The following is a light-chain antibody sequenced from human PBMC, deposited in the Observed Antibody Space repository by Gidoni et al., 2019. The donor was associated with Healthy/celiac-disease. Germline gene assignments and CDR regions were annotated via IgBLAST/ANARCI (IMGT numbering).Light chain of an antibody. CDR2: GAS. V-gene: IGKV3-15*01. CDR1: QSVSSN. CDR3: QQYNNWPACS. Sequence: EIVMTQSPATLSVSPGERATLSCRASQSVSSNLAWYQQKHGQPPRRLIYGASTRATGIPARFSGSGSGTEFTLTISSLQSEDLAVYYCQQYNNWPACSFGQGTKLEIK. J-gene: IGKJ2*04.